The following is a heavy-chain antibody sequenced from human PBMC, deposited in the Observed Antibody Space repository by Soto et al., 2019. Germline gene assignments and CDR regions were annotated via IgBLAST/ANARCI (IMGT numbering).Heavy chain of an antibody. Sequence: GESLKISCKGSGYSFTAYWIAWVRQMPGKGLEWMGIIYPGDSDIRYSPSFQGQVTISADKSISTAYLQWSSLKASDTAMYYCARLSRYCTNGVCYTGGHYYYGMDVWGQGTTVTVSS. CDR3: ARLSRYCTNGVCYTGGHYYYGMDV. CDR1: GYSFTAYW. CDR2: IYPGDSDI. J-gene: IGHJ6*02. D-gene: IGHD2-8*01. V-gene: IGHV5-51*01.